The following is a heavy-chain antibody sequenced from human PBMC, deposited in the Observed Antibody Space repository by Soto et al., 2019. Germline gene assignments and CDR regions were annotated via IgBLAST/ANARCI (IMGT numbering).Heavy chain of an antibody. J-gene: IGHJ4*02. Sequence: QVQLQESGPGLLKPSQTLSLTCAVSGGSISHVYYYWSWIRQLPDKGLEWIGHIYNGGSTHNNPSLTRGVIISVATSRNQFSLQLTSGSAADTAVYYCATGPSGDKVDSWGQGILVTVSS. D-gene: IGHD7-27*01. CDR3: ATGPSGDKVDS. CDR2: IYNGGST. V-gene: IGHV4-30-4*01. CDR1: GGSISHVYYY.